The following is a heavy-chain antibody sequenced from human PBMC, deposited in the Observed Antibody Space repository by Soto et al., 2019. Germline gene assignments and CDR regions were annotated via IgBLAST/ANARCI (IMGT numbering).Heavy chain of an antibody. CDR3: ARDQYYYDSSRGGFDP. CDR1: GGTFSSYA. V-gene: IGHV1-69*13. CDR2: IIPIFGTA. D-gene: IGHD3-22*01. Sequence: SVKVSCKASGGTFSSYAISWVRQAPGQGLEWMGGIIPIFGTANYAQKFQGRVTVTADESTSTAYMELSSLRSEDTAVYYCARDQYYYDSSRGGFDPWGQGTLVTVSS. J-gene: IGHJ5*02.